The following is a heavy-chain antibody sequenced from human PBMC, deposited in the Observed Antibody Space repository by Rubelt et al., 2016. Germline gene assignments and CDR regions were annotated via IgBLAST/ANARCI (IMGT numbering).Heavy chain of an antibody. J-gene: IGHJ3*02. CDR1: GGTFSSYA. Sequence: QVQLVQSGAEVKKPGSSVKVSCKASGGTFSSYAISWVRQAPGQGLEWMGRIIPILGIANYAQKFQGRVTITPDKSTSTAYMELSSLRSEDTAVYYCARDRLLDDSSGGDAFDIWGQGTMVTVSS. CDR3: ARDRLLDDSSGGDAFDI. D-gene: IGHD3-22*01. V-gene: IGHV1-69*04. CDR2: IIPILGIA.